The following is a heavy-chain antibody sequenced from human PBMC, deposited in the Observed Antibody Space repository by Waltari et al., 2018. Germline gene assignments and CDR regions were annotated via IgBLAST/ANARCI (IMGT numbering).Heavy chain of an antibody. V-gene: IGHV1-69-2*01. CDR2: VDHEDGET. CDR3: VTALGDRSSASRPFDV. Sequence: EVQLLQSGTELKKPGSTVKISCQVSGYRFTDYYIHWVQQAPGKGPQWMGVVDHEDGETIYAERFQGRVTITADTSTETAFMELSSLTSDDTAVYYCVTALGDRSSASRPFDVWGLGTLITVSS. J-gene: IGHJ3*01. D-gene: IGHD3-10*01. CDR1: GYRFTDYY.